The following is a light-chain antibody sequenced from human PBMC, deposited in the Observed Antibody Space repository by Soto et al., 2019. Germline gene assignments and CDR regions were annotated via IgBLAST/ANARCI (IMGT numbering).Light chain of an antibody. V-gene: IGKV3-20*01. CDR2: GAS. CDR1: QSVSSNL. J-gene: IGKJ1*01. Sequence: RVMTQSPATLSASPGERATLSCRASQSVSSNLLVWYQQHPGQAPRLLIYGASSRATGIPDRFSGSGSGTDFSLTIRRLEPDDFAVYYCQKYGNFWTFGQGTKVDIK. CDR3: QKYGNFWT.